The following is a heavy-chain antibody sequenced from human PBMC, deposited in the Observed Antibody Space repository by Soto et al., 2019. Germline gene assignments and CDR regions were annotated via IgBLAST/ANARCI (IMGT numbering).Heavy chain of an antibody. CDR2: IIPICGTA. J-gene: IGHJ4*02. CDR1: GGTFSSYA. V-gene: IGHV1-69*01. CDR3: ARRAVSSGWYGEVAY. D-gene: IGHD6-19*01. Sequence: QVQLVQSGAEVKKPRSSVKVSCKASGGTFSSYAISWVRQAPGQGLEWMGGIIPICGTANYAQKFQGRVTNTADEPTSTAYMELSSLRSEKTAVYYCARRAVSSGWYGEVAYWGQGTLDNVSS.